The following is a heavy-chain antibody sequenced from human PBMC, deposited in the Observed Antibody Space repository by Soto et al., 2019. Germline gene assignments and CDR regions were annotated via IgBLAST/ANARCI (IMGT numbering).Heavy chain of an antibody. CDR3: ARESAGSGKNNWFDP. Sequence: QVQLQESGPGLVKPSETLSLTCTVSGGSISTYFWSWIRQPPGKGLEWIGYIHHSGSTYYNPSLTIRVTISVDTSKNQFSLTLNSVTAADTAVYYCARESAGSGKNNWFDPWGQGTLVTVSS. CDR2: IHHSGST. D-gene: IGHD3-10*01. V-gene: IGHV4-59*01. J-gene: IGHJ5*02. CDR1: GGSISTYF.